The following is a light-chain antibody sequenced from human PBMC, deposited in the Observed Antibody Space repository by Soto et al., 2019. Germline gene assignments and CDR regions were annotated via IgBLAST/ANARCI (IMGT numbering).Light chain of an antibody. CDR2: DAS. V-gene: IGKV3-20*01. CDR3: QQYGSSLIT. Sequence: VVTQSPCALSLSQGERATLSCRASQTANSSHLAWYQQKPGQTPTLLINDASSKATGISDRFSGSGSGTGFTLTIIRLESEDFAVYYCQQYGSSLITFGQGTRLEIK. CDR1: QTANSSH. J-gene: IGKJ5*01.